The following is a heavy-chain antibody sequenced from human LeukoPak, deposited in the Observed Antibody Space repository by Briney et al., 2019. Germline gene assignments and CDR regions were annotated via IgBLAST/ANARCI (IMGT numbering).Heavy chain of an antibody. Sequence: PGGSLRLSCAASGFTFSTYSMNWVHQAPGKGLEWVSSISGSSSYIYYADSVRGRFTISRDNAKNSLYLQMNSLRAEDTAVYYCARGQSYGWFDPWGQGTLVTVSS. CDR2: ISGSSSYI. CDR3: ARGQSYGWFDP. J-gene: IGHJ5*02. V-gene: IGHV3-21*01. CDR1: GFTFSTYS. D-gene: IGHD5-18*01.